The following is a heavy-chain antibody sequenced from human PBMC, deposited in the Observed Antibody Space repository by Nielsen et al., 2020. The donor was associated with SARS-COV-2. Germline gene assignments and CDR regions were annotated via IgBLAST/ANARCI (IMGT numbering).Heavy chain of an antibody. CDR1: GFDFSHHG. J-gene: IGHJ5*01. Sequence: GESLKISCAASGFDFSHHGIHWVRQAPGKGLEWAAHISYEGRNRGYADSVKGRFTISRDNSKNTGFLQMNSLRPEDTAFYFCARNPNYGNEFIIDSWGQGTLVTVPS. V-gene: IGHV3-33*05. CDR2: ISYEGRNR. CDR3: ARNPNYGNEFIIDS. D-gene: IGHD3-16*01.